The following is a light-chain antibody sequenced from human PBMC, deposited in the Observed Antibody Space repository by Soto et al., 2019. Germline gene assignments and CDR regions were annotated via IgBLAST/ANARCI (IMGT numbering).Light chain of an antibody. Sequence: EIVMTQSPATLSVSPGERATLSCRASQSVSSNLAWYQQKSGQAPRLLIYGASTRATGFPARFSGSGSGTEFTLTISSLQSEDFAVYYCHQYNNWPPTFGQGTKVEIK. J-gene: IGKJ1*01. CDR1: QSVSSN. V-gene: IGKV3-15*01. CDR3: HQYNNWPPT. CDR2: GAS.